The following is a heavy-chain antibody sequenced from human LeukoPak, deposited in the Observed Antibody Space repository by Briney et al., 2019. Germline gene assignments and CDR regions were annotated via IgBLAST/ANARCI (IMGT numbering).Heavy chain of an antibody. CDR3: ARDFMMRHRGIDV. J-gene: IGHJ6*04. CDR1: GYTFTGYH. V-gene: IGHV1-2*02. Sequence: GASVKVSCRASGYTFTGYHMHWVRQAPGQGLEGMGWINPNSGGTHYAQKFQGRVTMTRDTSISTAYMELSSLGSDDTAIYYCARDFMMRHRGIDVWGKGTTVTVSS. CDR2: INPNSGGT. D-gene: IGHD3-16*01.